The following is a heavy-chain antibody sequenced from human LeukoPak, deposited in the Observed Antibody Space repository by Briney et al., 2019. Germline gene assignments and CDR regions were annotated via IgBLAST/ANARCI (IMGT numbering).Heavy chain of an antibody. CDR3: AREDVDPFFDY. Sequence: GASVKVSCKASGYTFTGYYMHWVRQAPGRGLEWMGWMHPNSGDTHYAQKFQGRVTMTRDTSISTAYMELSSLRSDDTAVYYCAREDVDPFFDYWGQGTVVTVSS. CDR2: MHPNSGDT. D-gene: IGHD2-21*01. CDR1: GYTFTGYY. J-gene: IGHJ4*02. V-gene: IGHV1-2*02.